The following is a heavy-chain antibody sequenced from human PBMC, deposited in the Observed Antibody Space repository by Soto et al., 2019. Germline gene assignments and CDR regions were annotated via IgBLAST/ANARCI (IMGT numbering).Heavy chain of an antibody. CDR2: ISAYNGNT. CDR1: GYTFTSYG. J-gene: IGHJ4*02. CDR3: ARGVTIFGVVINYFDY. D-gene: IGHD3-3*01. V-gene: IGHV1-18*01. Sequence: GASVKVSCKASGYTFTSYGISWVRQAPGQGLEWMGWISAYNGNTNYAQKLQGRVTMTTDTSTSTAYMERRSLRSDDTAVYYCARGVTIFGVVINYFDYWGQGTLVTVSS.